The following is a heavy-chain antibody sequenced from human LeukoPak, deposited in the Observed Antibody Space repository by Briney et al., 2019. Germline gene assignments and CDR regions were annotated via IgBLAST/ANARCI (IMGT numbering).Heavy chain of an antibody. J-gene: IGHJ4*02. V-gene: IGHV1-2*02. CDR2: INPNSGGT. D-gene: IGHD2-2*01. CDR3: ARAGDIVVVPATYYFDY. CDR1: GYTFTGYY. Sequence: ASVKVSCKASGYTFTGYYMHWVRPAPGQGLEWMGWINPNSGGTNYAQKLQGRVTMTTDTSTSTAYMELRSLRSDDTAVYYCARAGDIVVVPATYYFDYWGQGTLVTVSS.